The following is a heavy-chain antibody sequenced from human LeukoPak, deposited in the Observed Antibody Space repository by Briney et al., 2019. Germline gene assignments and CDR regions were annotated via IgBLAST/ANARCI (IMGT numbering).Heavy chain of an antibody. Sequence: PGGSLRLSCAASGFTFSSYSMNWVRQAPGKGLEWVSSISSSSYIYYADSVKGRFTISRDNAKNSLYLQMNSLRAEDTAVYYCARSMKGITIFGVVTWNFDYWGQGTLVTVSS. J-gene: IGHJ4*02. CDR2: ISSSSYI. V-gene: IGHV3-21*01. CDR1: GFTFSSYS. D-gene: IGHD3-3*01. CDR3: ARSMKGITIFGVVTWNFDY.